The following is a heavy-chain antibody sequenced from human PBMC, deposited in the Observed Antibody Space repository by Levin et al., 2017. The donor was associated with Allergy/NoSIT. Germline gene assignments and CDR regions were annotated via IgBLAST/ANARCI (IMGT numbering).Heavy chain of an antibody. CDR2: INPDSGGT. Sequence: ASVKVSCKASGYTFIDYYIHWVRQAPGQGLKWMGRINPDSGGTNYAQKFQGSVTMTRDTSISTAYMELSRLRSDDTAVYYCARGPHDYWGQGTLVTVSS. J-gene: IGHJ4*02. V-gene: IGHV1-2*06. CDR1: GYTFIDYY. CDR3: ARGPHDY.